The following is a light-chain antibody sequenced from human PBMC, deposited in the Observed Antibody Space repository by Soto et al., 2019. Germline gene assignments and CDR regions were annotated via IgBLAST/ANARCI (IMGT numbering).Light chain of an antibody. CDR1: QSVSSK. CDR2: GAS. CDR3: QQYGTSPIT. V-gene: IGKV3-20*01. J-gene: IGKJ5*01. Sequence: EIVMPQSPATLSVSPGEGATVSCRASQSVSSKLAWYQQKPGQAPRLLIYGASSRATGIPDRFSGSGSGTDFTLTISRLEPEDFAVYYCQQYGTSPITFGQGTRLEIK.